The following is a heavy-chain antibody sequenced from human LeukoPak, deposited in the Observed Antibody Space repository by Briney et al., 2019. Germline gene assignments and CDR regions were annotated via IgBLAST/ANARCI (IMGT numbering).Heavy chain of an antibody. CDR3: ARISMDYVWGSYPGDY. CDR2: ISAYNGST. CDR1: GYTFTSYG. D-gene: IGHD3-16*02. V-gene: IGHV1-18*01. J-gene: IGHJ4*02. Sequence: ASVKVSCKASGYTFTSYGISWVRQAPGQGLEWMGWISAYNGSTNYAQKLQGRVTMTTDTSTSTAYMELRSLRSDDTAVYYCARISMDYVWGSYPGDYWGQGTLVTVSS.